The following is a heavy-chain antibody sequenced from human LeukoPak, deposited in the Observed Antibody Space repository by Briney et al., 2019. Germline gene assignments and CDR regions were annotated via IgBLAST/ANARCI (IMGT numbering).Heavy chain of an antibody. D-gene: IGHD3-10*01. CDR2: IRYDESNK. CDR3: ARPYGSGSYVDY. CDR1: GFIFRSYG. J-gene: IGHJ4*02. Sequence: GGSLRLSCAASGFIFRSYGMHWVRQAPGKGLEWVAFIRYDESNKYYADSVKGRFTISRDNSKNTLYLQMNSLRAEDTAVYYCARPYGSGSYVDYWGQGTLVTVSS. V-gene: IGHV3-30*02.